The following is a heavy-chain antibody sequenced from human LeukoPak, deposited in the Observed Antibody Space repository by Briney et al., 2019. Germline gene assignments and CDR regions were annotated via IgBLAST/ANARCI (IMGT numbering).Heavy chain of an antibody. Sequence: RASVKVSCKASGYTFTSYGISWVRQAPGQGLEWMGWISAYNGNTNYAQKLQGRVTMTTDTSTSTAYMELSSLRSEDTAVYYCARGAPYYDSVSPLEVPWFEGAFDIWGQGTMVTVSS. CDR3: ARGAPYYDSVSPLEVPWFEGAFDI. CDR1: GYTFTSYG. D-gene: IGHD3-22*01. CDR2: ISAYNGNT. V-gene: IGHV1-18*01. J-gene: IGHJ3*02.